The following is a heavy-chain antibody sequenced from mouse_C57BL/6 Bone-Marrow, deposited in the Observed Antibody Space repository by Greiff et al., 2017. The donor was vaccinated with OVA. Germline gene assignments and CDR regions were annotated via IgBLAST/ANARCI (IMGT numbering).Heavy chain of an antibody. J-gene: IGHJ2*01. Sequence: VQLKESGAELVRPGASVKLSCTASGIDIKDDYMHWVKQRPEQGLEWIGWIDPENGDTEYASKFQGKATITVDTSSNTAYLQLSSLTSEDTAVYYCDGYYYWGQGTTLTVSS. CDR1: GIDIKDDY. D-gene: IGHD2-3*01. CDR3: DGYYY. CDR2: IDPENGDT. V-gene: IGHV14-4*01.